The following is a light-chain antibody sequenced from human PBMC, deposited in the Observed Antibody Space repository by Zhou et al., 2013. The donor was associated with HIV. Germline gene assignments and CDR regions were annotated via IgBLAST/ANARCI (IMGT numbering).Light chain of an antibody. CDR2: DTS. V-gene: IGKV3-11*01. CDR1: QSVRSY. CDR3: QQRDTWPLT. Sequence: EIVLTQSPATLSLSPGERATLSCRASQSVRSYLAWYQQKPGQAPRLLIYDTSSRATGIPARFSGSGSGTDFTLTISSLESEDFAVYYCQQRDTWPLTFGGGTKVEIK. J-gene: IGKJ4*01.